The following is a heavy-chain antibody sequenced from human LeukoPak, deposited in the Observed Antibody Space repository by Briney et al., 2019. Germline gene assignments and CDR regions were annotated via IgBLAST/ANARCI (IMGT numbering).Heavy chain of an antibody. Sequence: SGGSLRLSWAASGFASSDYGMNGVRQAPGMGLEWVAFVRYDGSNEYYADSVKGRFTISRDNSKNTLYLQMNSLRAEDTAVYSCAKESDNGCHSEDLEYWGLGTLVTVSS. CDR2: VRYDGSNE. CDR1: GFASSDYG. J-gene: IGHJ4*02. D-gene: IGHD5-12*01. V-gene: IGHV3-30*02. CDR3: AKESDNGCHSEDLEY.